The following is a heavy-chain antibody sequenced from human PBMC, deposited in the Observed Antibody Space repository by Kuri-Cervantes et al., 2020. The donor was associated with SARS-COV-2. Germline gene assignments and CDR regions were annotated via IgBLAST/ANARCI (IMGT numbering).Heavy chain of an antibody. Sequence: AVTVSCKASGYTFTGYYMHWVRQAPGQGREWVGWINPNSGGTNYAQKFQGRVTMTRDASISTAYMELRRLRSDDTAVYYCASNSNYWYYGMDVWGQGTTVTVSS. J-gene: IGHJ6*02. V-gene: IGHV1-2*02. CDR1: GYTFTGYY. D-gene: IGHD4-11*01. CDR3: ASNSNYWYYGMDV. CDR2: INPNSGGT.